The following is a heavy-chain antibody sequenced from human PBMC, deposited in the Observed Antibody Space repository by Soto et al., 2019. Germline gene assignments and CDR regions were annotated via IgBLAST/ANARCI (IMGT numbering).Heavy chain of an antibody. D-gene: IGHD1-1*01. J-gene: IGHJ4*02. CDR1: GFSLATSGVG. CDR2: IYWDDDK. CDR3: AHRVGLKGNWNGGYFDL. Sequence: QVTLEESGPTRVKPTQTLTLTCTFSGFSLATSGVGVGWVRQPPGKALERLALIYWDDDKRYSPSLRSRLTVTKDTSRNQVVLNMTNMDPVDTATYYCAHRVGLKGNWNGGYFDLWGKGALVTVSS. V-gene: IGHV2-5*02.